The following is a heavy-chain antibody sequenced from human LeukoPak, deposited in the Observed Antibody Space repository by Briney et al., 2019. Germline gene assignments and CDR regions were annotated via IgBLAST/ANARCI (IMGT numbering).Heavy chain of an antibody. CDR1: GFTVSSNY. J-gene: IGHJ5*02. Sequence: GGSLRLSCAASGFTVSSNYMSWVRQAPGKGLEWVAVISGSDGSTYYADSVKGRFTISRDNFKNTLYLQMNSLRAEDTAVYYCAKDQAAAVPNWFDPWGQGTLVTVSS. CDR3: AKDQAAAVPNWFDP. CDR2: ISGSDGST. D-gene: IGHD6-13*01. V-gene: IGHV3-23*01.